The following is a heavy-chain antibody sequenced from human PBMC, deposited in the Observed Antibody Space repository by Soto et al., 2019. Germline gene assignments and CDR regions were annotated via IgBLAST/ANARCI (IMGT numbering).Heavy chain of an antibody. D-gene: IGHD5-12*01. CDR2: IYYSGST. Sequence: LSLTCTVSGGSISSYYWSWIRQPPGKGLEWIGYIYYSGSTNYNPSLNSRVTISVDTSKNQFSLKLSSVTAADTAVYYCARGDVDIVATEYYFDYWGQGTLVTVSS. CDR1: GGSISSYY. CDR3: ARGDVDIVATEYYFDY. J-gene: IGHJ4*02. V-gene: IGHV4-59*01.